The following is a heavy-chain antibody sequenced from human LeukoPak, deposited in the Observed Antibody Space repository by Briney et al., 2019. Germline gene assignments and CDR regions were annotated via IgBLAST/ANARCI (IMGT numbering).Heavy chain of an antibody. CDR2: ISGSGGST. Sequence: GGSLRLSCAASGFTFSSYAMSWVRQAPGKGLEWVSAISGSGGSTYYADSVKGRFTISRDNSKNTLYLQMNSLRAEDTAVYYCESWGPYYYDSSGYEPTRSDYWDQGTLVTVSS. CDR1: GFTFSSYA. V-gene: IGHV3-23*01. CDR3: ESWGPYYYDSSGYEPTRSDY. J-gene: IGHJ4*02. D-gene: IGHD3-22*01.